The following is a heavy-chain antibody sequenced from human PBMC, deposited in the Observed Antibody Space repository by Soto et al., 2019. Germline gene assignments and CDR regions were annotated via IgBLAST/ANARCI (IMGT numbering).Heavy chain of an antibody. Sequence: GGSLRLSCAASGFTFSSYGMHWVRQAPGKGLEWVAVISYDGSNKYYADSVKGRFTISRDNSKNTLYLQMNSLRAEDTAVYYCAREVRKDFWSGYFDYWGQGTLVTVSS. CDR3: AREVRKDFWSGYFDY. CDR2: ISYDGSNK. V-gene: IGHV3-30*03. D-gene: IGHD3-3*01. J-gene: IGHJ4*02. CDR1: GFTFSSYG.